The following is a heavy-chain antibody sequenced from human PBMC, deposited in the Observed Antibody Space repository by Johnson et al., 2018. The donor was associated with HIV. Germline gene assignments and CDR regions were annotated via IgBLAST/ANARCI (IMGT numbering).Heavy chain of an antibody. D-gene: IGHD3-22*01. Sequence: VQLVESGGGVVQPGRSLRLSCAASGFTFSSYAMHWVRQAPGKGLEWVAVISYDGSNKYYADSVKVRITISRDNSKNTLYLQMKSLRAEDTAVYYCARIRVAVITEVSAFDIWGQGTMVTVSS. CDR1: GFTFSSYA. CDR2: ISYDGSNK. CDR3: ARIRVAVITEVSAFDI. J-gene: IGHJ3*02. V-gene: IGHV3-30-3*01.